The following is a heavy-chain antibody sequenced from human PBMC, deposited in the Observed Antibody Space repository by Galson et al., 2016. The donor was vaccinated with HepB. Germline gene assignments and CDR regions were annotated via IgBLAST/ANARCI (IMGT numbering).Heavy chain of an antibody. D-gene: IGHD6-19*01. CDR3: ARERSSGWTGDSFDI. V-gene: IGHV3-21*01. J-gene: IGHJ3*02. CDR2: ISTSSYR. CDR1: GFTFSSYS. Sequence: SLRLSCAASGFTFSSYSMTWVRQAPGKGLEWVLSISTSSYRYYADSVKGRFTISRDNAKKSLYMQMDSLRAEDTALYYCARERSSGWTGDSFDIWGQGTVVTVSS.